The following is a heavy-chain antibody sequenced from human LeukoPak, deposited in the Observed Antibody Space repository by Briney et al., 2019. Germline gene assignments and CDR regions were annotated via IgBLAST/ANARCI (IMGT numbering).Heavy chain of an antibody. D-gene: IGHD3-3*01. Sequence: PLETLSLTCAVYGGSFSGYYWSWIRQPPGKGLEWIGEINHSGSTNYNPSLKSRVTISVDTSKNQFSLKLSSVTAADTAVYYCARGLRFYGMDVWGQGTTVTVSS. CDR3: ARGLRFYGMDV. CDR2: INHSGST. V-gene: IGHV4-34*01. CDR1: GGSFSGYY. J-gene: IGHJ6*02.